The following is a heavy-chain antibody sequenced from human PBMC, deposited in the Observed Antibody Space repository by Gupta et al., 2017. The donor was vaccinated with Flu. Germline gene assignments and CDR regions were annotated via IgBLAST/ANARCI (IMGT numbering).Heavy chain of an antibody. V-gene: IGHV4-31*01. CDR2: IYYSGTI. CDR3: ARGGAVTGPGGAFDV. D-gene: IGHD2-21*02. J-gene: IGHJ3*01. Sequence: TVSGASINTVGSYWSWIRQHSNKGLEWIGYIYYSGTIYFNTALPNHISISMDTSKNRFSLELSSVTAADTAVYYCARGGAVTGPGGAFDVWGQGAPVTVSS. CDR1: GASINTVGSY.